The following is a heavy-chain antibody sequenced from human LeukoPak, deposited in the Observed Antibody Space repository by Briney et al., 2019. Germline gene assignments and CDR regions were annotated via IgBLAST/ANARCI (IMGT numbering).Heavy chain of an antibody. D-gene: IGHD2-2*02. CDR1: GGSISSGGYY. J-gene: IGHJ5*02. V-gene: IGHV4-31*03. Sequence: PSETLSLTCTVSGGSISSGGYYWSWIRQHPGQGLEWIGYIYYSGSTYYNPYSKSRVSVSVDTSKNQLSLNLSSVTAADTAAYYCARYSSSTSCYMGSWFDPWGQGTLVTVSS. CDR3: ARYSSSTSCYMGSWFDP. CDR2: IYYSGST.